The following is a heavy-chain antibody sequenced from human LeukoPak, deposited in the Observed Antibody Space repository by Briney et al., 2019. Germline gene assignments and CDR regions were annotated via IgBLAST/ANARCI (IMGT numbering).Heavy chain of an antibody. D-gene: IGHD2/OR15-2a*01. CDR2: IFSSGST. V-gene: IGHV4-59*08. J-gene: IGHJ5*02. CDR3: ARLTKFLTTYYPTP. CDR1: GGSITGYY. Sequence: SETLSLTCTVSGGSITGYYWSWIRQPPGKGLGWDGYIFSSGSTNYNPSLKSRVTISLDTSMGQFSLKLISVTASDTAVYYCARLTKFLTTYYPTPWGQGTLVTVSS.